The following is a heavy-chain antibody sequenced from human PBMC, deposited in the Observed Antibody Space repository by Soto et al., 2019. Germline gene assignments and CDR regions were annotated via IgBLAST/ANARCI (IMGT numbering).Heavy chain of an antibody. Sequence: PSQTLSLTCAVSGDSISSRSHYWNWIRRVPGKGMEFISNNLHREPTYSKTALRGRISMSVDTSKNQFSMTLRSVTGADTAIYYCGREGRHSGGMRESWFDPWGQGTQVTVSS. V-gene: IGHV4-31*02. J-gene: IGHJ5*02. D-gene: IGHD3-10*01. CDR3: GREGRHSGGMRESWFDP. CDR1: GDSISSRSHY. CDR2: NLHREPT.